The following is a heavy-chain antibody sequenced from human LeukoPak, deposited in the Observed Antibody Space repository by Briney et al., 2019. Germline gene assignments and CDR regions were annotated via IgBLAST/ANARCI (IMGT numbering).Heavy chain of an antibody. CDR3: ASGYAAAGTLDY. V-gene: IGHV3-53*01. J-gene: IGHJ4*02. Sequence: PGGPLRLSCAASGFTFSNYAMSWVRQAPAKGLEWVSVIYSGGSTYYADSVKGRFTISRDNSKNTLYLQMNSLRAEDTAVYYYASGYAAAGTLDYWGQGTLVTVSS. D-gene: IGHD6-13*01. CDR2: IYSGGST. CDR1: GFTFSNYA.